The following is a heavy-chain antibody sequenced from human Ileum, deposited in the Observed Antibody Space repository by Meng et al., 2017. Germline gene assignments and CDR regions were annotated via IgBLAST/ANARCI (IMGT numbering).Heavy chain of an antibody. Sequence: SETLSLTCSVSGDSISNSFYWCWIRQSPGKGLEWIGSLHYNSGTTYYSPSLKSRVTISGDTSKNQVSLKLNSATAADTAVYYCVRDSRTYTYGNVFFDNWGQGTLVTVSS. CDR3: VRDSRTYTYGNVFFDN. V-gene: IGHV4-38-2*02. D-gene: IGHD5-18*01. CDR1: GDSISNSFY. CDR2: LHYNSGTT. J-gene: IGHJ4*02.